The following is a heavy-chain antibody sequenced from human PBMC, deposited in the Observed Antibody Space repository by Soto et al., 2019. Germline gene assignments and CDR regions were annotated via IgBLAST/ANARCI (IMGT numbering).Heavy chain of an antibody. CDR1: GFTFSSYG. V-gene: IGHV3-30*18. J-gene: IGHJ6*02. Sequence: GGSLRLSCAASGFTFSSYGMHWVRQAPGKGLEWVAVISYDGSNKYYADSVKGRFTISRDNSKNTLYLQMNSLRAEDTAVYYCAKREGGSYGMDVWGQGTTVTVSS. D-gene: IGHD1-26*01. CDR3: AKREGGSYGMDV. CDR2: ISYDGSNK.